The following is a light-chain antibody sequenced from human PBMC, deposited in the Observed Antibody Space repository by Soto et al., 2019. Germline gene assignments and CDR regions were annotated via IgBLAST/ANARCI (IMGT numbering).Light chain of an antibody. CDR2: KAS. Sequence: DIQMTQSPSTLSASVGDRVTITWRASQSISSWLAWYQQKPGKAPKLLIYKASSLESGVPSRFSGSGSGTEFTLTISNLQPDDFATYYCQQYNSYWTFGQGTKVEIK. CDR3: QQYNSYWT. V-gene: IGKV1-5*03. CDR1: QSISSW. J-gene: IGKJ1*01.